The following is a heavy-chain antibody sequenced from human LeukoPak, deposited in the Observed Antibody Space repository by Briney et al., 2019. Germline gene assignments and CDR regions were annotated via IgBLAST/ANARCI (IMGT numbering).Heavy chain of an antibody. CDR1: GFTFSDAW. Sequence: GGSLRLSCAASGFTFSDAWMSWVRPAPGKGLAWGGRIKSKTDGGTIDYSAPVKGRFTVSRDDSKTTVYLQMNSLETEDTAMYYCTTNDIVGTTNDAFDFWGQGTMVTVSS. CDR2: IKSKTDGGTI. CDR3: TTNDIVGTTNDAFDF. V-gene: IGHV3-15*01. D-gene: IGHD1-26*01. J-gene: IGHJ3*01.